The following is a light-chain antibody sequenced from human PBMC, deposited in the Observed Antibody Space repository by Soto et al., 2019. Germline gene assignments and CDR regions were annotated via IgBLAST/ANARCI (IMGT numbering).Light chain of an antibody. J-gene: IGKJ1*01. CDR3: QQYGSSPPT. CDR2: AAS. CDR1: RDVGSD. Sequence: TQMTQSPWSLSASVGEKIIITGRASRDVGSDVIWYQQKPGQAPKLVIYAASNLYTGVPSRFSGRRSGTEFTLTISSLQPEDFAVYYCQQYGSSPPTCGQGTKVDIK. V-gene: IGKV1-17*01.